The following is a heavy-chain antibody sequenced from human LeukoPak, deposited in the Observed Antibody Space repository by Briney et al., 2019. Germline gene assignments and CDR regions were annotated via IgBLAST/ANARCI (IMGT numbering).Heavy chain of an antibody. Sequence: GGPLRLSCAASGFTFSSYAMSWVRQAPGKGLEWVSAISGSGGSTYYADSVKGRFTISRDNSKNTLYLQMNSLRAEDTAVYYCAKDQYSGYPLWDYYFDYWGQGTLVTVSS. CDR1: GFTFSSYA. V-gene: IGHV3-23*01. D-gene: IGHD5-12*01. J-gene: IGHJ4*02. CDR2: ISGSGGST. CDR3: AKDQYSGYPLWDYYFDY.